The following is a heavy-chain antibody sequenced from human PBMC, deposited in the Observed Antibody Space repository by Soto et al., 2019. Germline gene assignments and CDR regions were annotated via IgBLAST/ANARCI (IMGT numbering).Heavy chain of an antibody. CDR3: LKDQDYGDYGGYFDY. Sequence: QVQLVESGGGVVQPGRSLRLSCAASGFTFSSYGMHWVRQAPGKGLEWVAVISYDGSNKYYADSVKGRFTISRDNSKKTLYLQMISLRAEDTAVYSCLKDQDYGDYGGYFDYWGQGTLVTVSS. CDR2: ISYDGSNK. V-gene: IGHV3-30*18. J-gene: IGHJ4*02. CDR1: GFTFSSYG. D-gene: IGHD4-17*01.